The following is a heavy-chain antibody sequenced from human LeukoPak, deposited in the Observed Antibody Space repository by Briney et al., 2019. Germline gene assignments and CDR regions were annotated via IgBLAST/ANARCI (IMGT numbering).Heavy chain of an antibody. V-gene: IGHV3-21*01. CDR2: ISSSSSYI. Sequence: SGGSLRLSCAASGFTFSSYSMNWVRQAPGKGLEWVSSISSSSSYIYYADSVKGRFTISRDNAKNSLYLQMNSLRAEDTAVYYCASALTTVTTGYYYGMDVWGQGTTVTVSS. CDR3: ASALTTVTTGYYYGMDV. D-gene: IGHD4-11*01. J-gene: IGHJ6*02. CDR1: GFTFSSYS.